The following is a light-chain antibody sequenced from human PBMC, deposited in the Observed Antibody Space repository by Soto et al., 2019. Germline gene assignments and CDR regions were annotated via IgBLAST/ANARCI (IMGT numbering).Light chain of an antibody. CDR2: DAS. V-gene: IGKV3-11*01. J-gene: IGKJ4*02. Sequence: EIVLTQSPATLSLSPGERATLSCRASQSVSSYLAWYQQKPGQAPSILIFDASNRATGIPARFSGSGSGTDFTLTISRLEPEDFAVYYCQQHSNWPLTFGGGTKVEIK. CDR3: QQHSNWPLT. CDR1: QSVSSY.